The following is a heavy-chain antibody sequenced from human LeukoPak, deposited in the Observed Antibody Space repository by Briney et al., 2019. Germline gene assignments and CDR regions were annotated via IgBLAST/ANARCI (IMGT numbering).Heavy chain of an antibody. V-gene: IGHV1-69*13. CDR3: ARDYDSSGYLGY. CDR2: IIPIFGTA. Sequence: ASVKVSCKASGYTFTGYYMHWVRQAPGQGLEWMGGIIPIFGTANYAQKFQGRVTITADESTSTAYMELSSLRSEDTAVYYCARDYDSSGYLGYWGQGTLVTVSS. CDR1: GYTFTGYY. D-gene: IGHD3-22*01. J-gene: IGHJ4*02.